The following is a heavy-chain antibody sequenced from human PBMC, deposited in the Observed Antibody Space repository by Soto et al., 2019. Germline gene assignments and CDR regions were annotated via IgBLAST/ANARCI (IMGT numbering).Heavy chain of an antibody. V-gene: IGHV1-46*01. CDR1: GYTFTSHY. D-gene: IGHD5-12*01. Sequence: ASVKVSCKASGYTFTSHYMHWVRQAPGQGLEWMGIINPSGGSTSYAQKFQGRVTMTRDTSTSTVYMELSSLRSEDTAVYYCARDPGSEMATINWFDPWGQGTLVTVSS. CDR2: INPSGGST. CDR3: ARDPGSEMATINWFDP. J-gene: IGHJ5*02.